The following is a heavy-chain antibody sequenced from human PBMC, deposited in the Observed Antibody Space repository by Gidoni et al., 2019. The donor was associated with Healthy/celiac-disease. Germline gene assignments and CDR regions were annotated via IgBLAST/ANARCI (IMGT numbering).Heavy chain of an antibody. CDR2: IWYDGSNK. D-gene: IGHD5-18*01. CDR1: GFTFSSYG. CDR3: ARERGDTAMVTPYYYYGMDV. J-gene: IGHJ6*02. Sequence: QVQLVESGGGVVQPGRSLRLSCAASGFTFSSYGMHWVRQAPGKGLEWVAVIWYDGSNKYYADAVKGRFTISRDNSKNTLDLQINSLRAEDTAVYYCARERGDTAMVTPYYYYGMDVWGQGTTVTVSS. V-gene: IGHV3-33*01.